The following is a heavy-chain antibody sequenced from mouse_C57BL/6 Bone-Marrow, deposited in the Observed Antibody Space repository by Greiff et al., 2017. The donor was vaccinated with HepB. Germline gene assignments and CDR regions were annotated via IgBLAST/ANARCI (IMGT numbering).Heavy chain of an antibody. CDR2: IYPGDGDT. D-gene: IGHD2-10*02. Sequence: QVQLQQSGPELVKPGASVKISCKASGYAFSSSWMNWVKQRPGKGLEWIGRIYPGDGDTNYNGKFKGKATLTADKSSSTAYMQLSSLTSEDSAVYFCARLVYWYFDVWGTGTTVTVSS. V-gene: IGHV1-82*01. CDR1: GYAFSSSW. J-gene: IGHJ1*03. CDR3: ARLVYWYFDV.